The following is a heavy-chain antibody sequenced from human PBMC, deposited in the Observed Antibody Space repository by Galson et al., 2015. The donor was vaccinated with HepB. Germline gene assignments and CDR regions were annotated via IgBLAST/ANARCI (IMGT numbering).Heavy chain of an antibody. V-gene: IGHV3-48*03. CDR2: ISSSGSTI. CDR1: GFTFSSYE. Sequence: SLRLSCAASGFTFSSYEMNWVRQAPGKGLEWVSYISSSGSTIYYADSVKGRFTISRDNAKNSLYLQMNSLRAEDTAVYYCAKRAYGDWYMDVWGKGTTVTVSS. CDR3: AKRAYGDWYMDV. J-gene: IGHJ6*03. D-gene: IGHD4-17*01.